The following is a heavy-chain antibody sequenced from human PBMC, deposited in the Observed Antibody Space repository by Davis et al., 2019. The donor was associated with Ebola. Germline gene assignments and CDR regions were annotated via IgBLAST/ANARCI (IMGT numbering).Heavy chain of an antibody. J-gene: IGHJ6*02. CDR1: GFTFSSYA. Sequence: GESLKISCAASGFTFSSYAMHWVRQAPGKGLEYVSAISSNGGSTYYANSVKGRFTISRDNSKNTLYLQMGSLRAEDMAVYYCARVKMVYAIGYYGMDVWGQGTTVTVSS. CDR3: ARVKMVYAIGYYGMDV. CDR2: ISSNGGST. D-gene: IGHD2-8*01. V-gene: IGHV3-64*01.